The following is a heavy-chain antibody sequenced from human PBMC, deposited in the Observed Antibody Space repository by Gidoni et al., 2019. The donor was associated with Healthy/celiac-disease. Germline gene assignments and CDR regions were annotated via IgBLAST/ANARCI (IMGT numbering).Heavy chain of an antibody. CDR2: ISYDGSNK. Sequence: QVQLVESGGGVVQPGRSLRLSCAASGFTFSSYSMHWVRQAPGKGLEWVAVISYDGSNKYYADSVKGRFTISRDNSKNTLYLQMNSLRAEDTAVYYCAREDGGIAAAGTRYNLNYYYYYGMDVWGQGTTVTVSS. J-gene: IGHJ6*02. D-gene: IGHD6-13*01. CDR3: AREDGGIAAAGTRYNLNYYYYYGMDV. CDR1: GFTFSSYS. V-gene: IGHV3-30-3*01.